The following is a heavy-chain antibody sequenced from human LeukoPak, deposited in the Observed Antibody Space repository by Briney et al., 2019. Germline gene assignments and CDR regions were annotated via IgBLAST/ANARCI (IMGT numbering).Heavy chain of an antibody. D-gene: IGHD3-16*01. Sequence: ASVKVSCKVSGHTLTELSVHWLRQAPGKGLEWLGGFDIEDEKRWYERKFRGRVTVTEDTSIDTAYMELSGLTSDDTAVYFCTTEYMTSAWRWGYWGQGTLVVVSS. V-gene: IGHV1-24*01. CDR2: FDIEDEKR. CDR1: GHTLTELS. J-gene: IGHJ4*02. CDR3: TTEYMTSAWRWGY.